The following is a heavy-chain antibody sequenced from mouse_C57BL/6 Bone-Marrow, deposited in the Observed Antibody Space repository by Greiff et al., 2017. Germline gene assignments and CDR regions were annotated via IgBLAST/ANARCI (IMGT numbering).Heavy chain of an antibody. CDR1: GFSFNTYA. CDR3: ERGITTVVYWYFDV. J-gene: IGHJ1*03. Sequence: EVKLVESGGGLVQPKGSLKLSCAASGFSFNTYAMNWVRQAPGKGLEWVARIRSKSNNYASYYADSVKDRFTISTDDAESTLYLQMNNLKTEDTDMYDFERGITTVVYWYFDVWGTGTTVTVSS. V-gene: IGHV10-1*01. CDR2: IRSKSNNYAS. D-gene: IGHD1-1*01.